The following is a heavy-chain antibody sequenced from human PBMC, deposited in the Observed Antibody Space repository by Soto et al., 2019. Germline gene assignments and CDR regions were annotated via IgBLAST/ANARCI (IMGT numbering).Heavy chain of an antibody. CDR1: GFTFSSYA. Sequence: QVQLVESGGGVVQPGRSLRLSCAASGFTFSSYAMHWVRQAPGKGLEWVAVISYDGSNKYYADSVKGRFTISRDNSKNTLYPQMNSLRAEDTAVYYCASPISRSWYFDYWGQGTLVTVSS. V-gene: IGHV3-30-3*01. CDR2: ISYDGSNK. J-gene: IGHJ4*02. CDR3: ASPISRSWYFDY. D-gene: IGHD6-13*01.